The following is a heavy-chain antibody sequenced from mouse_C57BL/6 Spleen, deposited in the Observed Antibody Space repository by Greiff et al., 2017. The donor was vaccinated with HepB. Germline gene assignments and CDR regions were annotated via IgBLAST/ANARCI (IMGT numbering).Heavy chain of an antibody. J-gene: IGHJ1*03. D-gene: IGHD1-1*01. V-gene: IGHV1-82*01. CDR2: IYPGDGDT. CDR3: ARSGYGSSPNYWYFDV. Sequence: QVHVKQSGPELVKPGASVKISCKASGYAFSSSWMNWVKQRPGKGLEWIGRIYPGDGDTNYNGKFKGKATLTADKSSSTAYMQLSSLTSEDSAVYFCARSGYGSSPNYWYFDVWGTGTTVTVSS. CDR1: GYAFSSSW.